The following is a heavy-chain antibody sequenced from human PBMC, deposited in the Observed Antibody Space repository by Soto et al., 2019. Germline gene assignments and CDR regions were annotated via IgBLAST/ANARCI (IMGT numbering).Heavy chain of an antibody. V-gene: IGHV3-30*18. D-gene: IGHD3-3*01. Sequence: GGSLRLSCAASGFTFSGYGMRWVRQAPGKGLEWVAVISYDGSNKYYADSVKGRFTISRDNSKNTLYLQMNSLRAEDTAVYYCAKEGVGGWFDPWGQGTLVTVSS. CDR3: AKEGVGGWFDP. CDR1: GFTFSGYG. CDR2: ISYDGSNK. J-gene: IGHJ5*02.